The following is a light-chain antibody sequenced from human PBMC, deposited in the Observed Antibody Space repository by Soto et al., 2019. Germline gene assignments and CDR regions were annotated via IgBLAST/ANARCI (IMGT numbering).Light chain of an antibody. J-gene: IGKJ1*01. Sequence: DIQMTQSPSTLCASVGDRVTITCRASQSISSGLAWYQQKPGKAPKLLIYKASSLESGVPSRFSGSGSGTEFTLTISSLQPDDFATYYCQQYNSYPWTFGQGTKVEIK. CDR3: QQYNSYPWT. V-gene: IGKV1-5*03. CDR2: KAS. CDR1: QSISSG.